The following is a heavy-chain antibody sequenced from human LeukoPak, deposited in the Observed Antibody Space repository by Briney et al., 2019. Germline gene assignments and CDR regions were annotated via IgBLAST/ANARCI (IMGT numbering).Heavy chain of an antibody. CDR3: AKQLRYCSDGSCYFPY. CDR1: GFTFSSSA. V-gene: IGHV3-23*01. J-gene: IGHJ4*02. D-gene: IGHD2-15*01. Sequence: GGSLRLSCAASGFTFSSSAMSWVRQAPGKGLEWVSAISNNGGYTYYADSVQGRFTISRDNSKSTLCLQMNSLRAEDTAVYYCAKQLRYCSDGSCYFPYWGQGTLVTVSS. CDR2: ISNNGGYT.